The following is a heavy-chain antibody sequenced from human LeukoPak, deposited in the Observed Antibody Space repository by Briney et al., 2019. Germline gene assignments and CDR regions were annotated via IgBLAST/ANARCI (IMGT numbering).Heavy chain of an antibody. CDR3: ARDVYNDDGIDY. CDR2: ISSSGSTI. Sequence: GGSLRLSCAASGFTFSSYEMHWVRQAPGRGLQWVSYISSSGSTIYYAGSVKGRFTISRDNAKNSLYLQMNSLRAEDTAVYYCARDVYNDDGIDYWGQGTLVTVAS. V-gene: IGHV3-48*03. J-gene: IGHJ4*02. D-gene: IGHD3-22*01. CDR1: GFTFSSYE.